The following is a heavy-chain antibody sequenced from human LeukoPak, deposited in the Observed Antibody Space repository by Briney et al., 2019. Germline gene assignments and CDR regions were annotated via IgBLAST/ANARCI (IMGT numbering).Heavy chain of an antibody. Sequence: ASVKVSCXASGYTFTNYYMHWVRQALGQGLEWMAIINPSGGSTSYAQKFQGRVTMTRDTSTSTVYMELSSLRSEDTAVYYCARDGSVAVAGDYYFDYWGQGTLVTVSS. CDR3: ARDGSVAVAGDYYFDY. J-gene: IGHJ4*02. CDR2: INPSGGST. V-gene: IGHV1-46*03. D-gene: IGHD6-19*01. CDR1: GYTFTNYY.